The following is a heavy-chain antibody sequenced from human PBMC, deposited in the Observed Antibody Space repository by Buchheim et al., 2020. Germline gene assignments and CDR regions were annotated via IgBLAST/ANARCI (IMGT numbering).Heavy chain of an antibody. J-gene: IGHJ2*01. D-gene: IGHD2-2*01. CDR2: INHSGST. CDR1: GGSVSSGSYY. Sequence: QVQLQESGPGLVKPSETLSLTCTVSGGSVSSGSYYWSWIRQPPGKGLEWIGEINHSGSTNYNPSLKSRVTISVDTSKNQFSLKLSSVTAADTAVYYCARGGTGYCSSTTCYRYWYFDLWGRGTL. V-gene: IGHV4-61*01. CDR3: ARGGTGYCSSTTCYRYWYFDL.